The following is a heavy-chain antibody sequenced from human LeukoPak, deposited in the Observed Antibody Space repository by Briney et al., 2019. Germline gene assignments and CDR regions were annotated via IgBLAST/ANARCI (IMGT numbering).Heavy chain of an antibody. CDR3: ARDRPFWTSPFLGGMDV. J-gene: IGHJ6*02. CDR2: INQDGSER. CDR1: GFIFSNYW. V-gene: IGHV3-7*01. D-gene: IGHD3/OR15-3a*01. Sequence: GGSLRLSCAASGFIFSNYWMSWVRQAPGKGLEWVANINQDGSERYYGDSVKGRFTISRDDAKNSVNLQMNSLRAEDTAVYYCARDRPFWTSPFLGGMDVWGQGTTVTVSS.